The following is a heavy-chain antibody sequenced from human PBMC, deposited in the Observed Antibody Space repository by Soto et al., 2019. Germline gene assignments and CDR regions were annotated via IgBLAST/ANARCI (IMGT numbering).Heavy chain of an antibody. V-gene: IGHV1-2*04. CDR2: INPNSGGT. Sequence: ASVKVSCKASGYTFTGYYMHWVRQAPGQGLEWMGWINPNSGGTNYAQKFQGWVTMTRDTSISTAYMELSSLRSEDTAVYYCAAVAAAGRENDYWSQGTLVTVSS. CDR1: GYTFTGYY. D-gene: IGHD6-13*01. J-gene: IGHJ4*02. CDR3: AAVAAAGRENDY.